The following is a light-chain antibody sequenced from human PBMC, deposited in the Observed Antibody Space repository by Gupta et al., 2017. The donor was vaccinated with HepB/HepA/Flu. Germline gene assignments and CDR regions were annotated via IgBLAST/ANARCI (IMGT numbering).Light chain of an antibody. CDR1: SGHSSYA. CDR2: LNSDGSH. Sequence: QLVLSQSPSASPSLGASAKLTCTLSSGHSSYAIAWHQQQPEKGPRYLMKLNSDGSHSKGDGIPDCFSGSSSAAVRYLTSASPQYEDEDYYYGQNWGTGILVFGGGTKLTVL. J-gene: IGLJ2*01. V-gene: IGLV4-69*01. CDR3: QNWGTGILV.